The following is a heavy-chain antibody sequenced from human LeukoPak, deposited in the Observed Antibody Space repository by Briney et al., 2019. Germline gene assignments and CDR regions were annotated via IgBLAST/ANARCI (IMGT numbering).Heavy chain of an antibody. CDR2: INHSGST. Sequence: PSETLSLTCAVYGGSFSGYYWSWIRQPPGKGLEWIGEINHSGSTNYNPSLKSRVTISVDTSKNQFSLKLTSVTAGDTAVYYCARQGGFLEAAFECWGQGTLVAVSS. CDR3: ARQGGFLEAAFEC. D-gene: IGHD3-10*01. CDR1: GGSFSGYY. J-gene: IGHJ4*02. V-gene: IGHV4-34*01.